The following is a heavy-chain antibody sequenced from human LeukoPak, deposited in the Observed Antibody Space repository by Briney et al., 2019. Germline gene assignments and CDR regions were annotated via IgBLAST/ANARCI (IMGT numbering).Heavy chain of an antibody. CDR2: INHSGST. D-gene: IGHD3-3*01. J-gene: IGHJ3*02. CDR1: GGSFSGYY. Sequence: SETLSLTCAVYGGSFSGYYWSWIRQPPGKGLEWIGEINHSGSTNYNPSLKSRVTISVDTSKNQFSLKLSSGAAADTAVYYCARRASLWSGLSDAFDIWGQGTMVTVSS. V-gene: IGHV4-34*01. CDR3: ARRASLWSGLSDAFDI.